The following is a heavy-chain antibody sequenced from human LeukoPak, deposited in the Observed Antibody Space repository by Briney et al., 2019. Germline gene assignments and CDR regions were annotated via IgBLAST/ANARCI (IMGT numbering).Heavy chain of an antibody. CDR3: ALRPL. J-gene: IGHJ4*02. CDR1: GFTFNIHA. V-gene: IGHV3-23*01. CDR2: IDGEDGDT. Sequence: PGGSLRLSCVGSGFTFNIHAMNWVRQAPGKGPEWIAAIDGEDGDTFYADAVKGRFTISRDDSKNTLFLQMNSLRADDTAVYYCALRPLWGQGTLVTVSS.